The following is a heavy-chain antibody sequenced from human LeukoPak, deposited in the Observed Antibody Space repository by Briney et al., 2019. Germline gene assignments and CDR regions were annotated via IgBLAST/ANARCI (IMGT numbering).Heavy chain of an antibody. CDR3: ARLSIVVAGTSMRAFDI. CDR2: IYYSGST. CDR1: GGSISSSSYY. D-gene: IGHD6-19*01. V-gene: IGHV4-39*07. Sequence: SETLSLTCTVSGGSISSSSYYWGWIRQPPGKGLEWIGSIYYSGSTYYNPSLKSRVTISVDTSKNQFSLKLSSVTAADTAVYYCARLSIVVAGTSMRAFDIWGQGTMVTVSS. J-gene: IGHJ3*02.